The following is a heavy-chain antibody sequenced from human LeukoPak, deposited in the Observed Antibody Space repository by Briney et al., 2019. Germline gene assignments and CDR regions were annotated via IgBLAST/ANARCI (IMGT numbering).Heavy chain of an antibody. V-gene: IGHV1-2*02. J-gene: IGHJ6*02. D-gene: IGHD4-17*01. CDR3: ARGTTVTKRDYYYYYGMDV. CDR2: INPNSGGT. CDR1: GYTFTGYY. Sequence: ASVKVSCKASGYTFTGYYMHWVRQAPGQGLEWMGWINPNSGGTNYAQKFQGRVTMTRDTSISTAYMELSRLRSDDTAVYYCARGTTVTKRDYYYYYGMDVWGQGTTVTVSS.